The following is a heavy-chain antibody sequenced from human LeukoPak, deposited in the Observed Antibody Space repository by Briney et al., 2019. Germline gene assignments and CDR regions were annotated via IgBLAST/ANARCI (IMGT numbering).Heavy chain of an antibody. CDR2: ISAYNGNT. CDR3: ARSLGIAVAGSLDY. D-gene: IGHD6-19*01. Sequence: ASVKVSCKASGYTFTSYGISWVRQAPGQGLEWMGWISAYNGNTNYAQKLQGRVTMTTDKSTSTAYMELSSLRSEDTAVYYCARSLGIAVAGSLDYWGQGTLVTVSS. J-gene: IGHJ4*02. CDR1: GYTFTSYG. V-gene: IGHV1-18*01.